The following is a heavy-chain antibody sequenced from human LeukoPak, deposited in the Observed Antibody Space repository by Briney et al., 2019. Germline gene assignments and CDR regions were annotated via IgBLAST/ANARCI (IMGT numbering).Heavy chain of an antibody. Sequence: SVTVSCKASGGTFIRYAISWVRQAPGQGLEWMGGYIPMFGTANYAQNFQNRVTITADESTSTFSMEVSSLRPEDTAVYFCAGASSKWELSFWGQGTLVTVSS. CDR1: GGTFIRYA. CDR2: YIPMFGTA. CDR3: AGASSKWELSF. V-gene: IGHV1-69*01. J-gene: IGHJ4*02. D-gene: IGHD1-26*01.